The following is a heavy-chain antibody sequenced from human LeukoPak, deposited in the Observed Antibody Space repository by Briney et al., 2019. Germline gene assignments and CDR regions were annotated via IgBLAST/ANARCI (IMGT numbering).Heavy chain of an antibody. V-gene: IGHV3-23*01. CDR2: ISGSGGST. CDR3: AREGSIAARLIRNDAFDI. Sequence: GGSLRLSCAASGFTFSSYAMNWVRQAPGKGLEWVSAISGSGGSTYYADSVKGRFTISRDNSKNTLYLQMISLRAEDTAVYYCAREGSIAARLIRNDAFDIWGQGTMVTVSS. J-gene: IGHJ3*02. CDR1: GFTFSSYA. D-gene: IGHD6-6*01.